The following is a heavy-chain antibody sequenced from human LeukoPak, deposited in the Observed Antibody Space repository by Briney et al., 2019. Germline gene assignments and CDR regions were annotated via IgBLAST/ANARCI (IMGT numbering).Heavy chain of an antibody. V-gene: IGHV3-7*03. J-gene: IGHJ4*02. CDR3: ARDPATLGYCSGGSCR. CDR1: GFTFSSYW. D-gene: IGHD2-15*01. Sequence: PGGSLRLSCAASGFTFSSYWMSWVRQAPGKGLEWVANIKQDGSEKYYVDSVEGRFTISRDNAKNSLYLQMNSLRAEDTAVYYCARDPATLGYCSGGSCRWGQGTLVTVSS. CDR2: IKQDGSEK.